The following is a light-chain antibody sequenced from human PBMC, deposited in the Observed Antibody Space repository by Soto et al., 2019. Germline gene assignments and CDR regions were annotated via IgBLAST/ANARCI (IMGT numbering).Light chain of an antibody. CDR2: GAS. CDR3: QQYNNWPPT. J-gene: IGKJ1*01. Sequence: EIVMTQSPATLSVSPGERATLSCRASQSVSSSLAWYQQKPGQAPRLLIYGASTRATGIPAKFSGSGSGTECTLPISSLQSEDFAVYYCQQYNNWPPTFGQGTNVEIK. V-gene: IGKV3-15*01. CDR1: QSVSSS.